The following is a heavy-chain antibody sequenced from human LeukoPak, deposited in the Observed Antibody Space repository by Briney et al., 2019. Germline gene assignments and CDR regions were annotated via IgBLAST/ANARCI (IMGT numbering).Heavy chain of an antibody. CDR2: VSSDGSST. Sequence: GGSLRLSCAASRCTFSRYWMRWVRRAPGKGLVWVSRVSSDGSSTRYADSVQGRFTISRDNAKNTLYLQLNSLRAGDTAVYYCARGGSPPEVLGDAFDIWGQGTMVTVSS. D-gene: IGHD1-14*01. V-gene: IGHV3-74*01. CDR1: RCTFSRYW. CDR3: ARGGSPPEVLGDAFDI. J-gene: IGHJ3*02.